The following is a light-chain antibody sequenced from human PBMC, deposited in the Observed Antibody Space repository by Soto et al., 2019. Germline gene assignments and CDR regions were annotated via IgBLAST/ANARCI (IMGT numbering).Light chain of an antibody. CDR2: GAS. V-gene: IGKV3-20*01. J-gene: IGKJ4*01. CDR3: QQCDGSPRLT. Sequence: EIVLTQSPGTLSLSPGERATLSCRASQSVSSSYLAWYQQKPGQAPRLLIYGASSRATGIPDRFSGGGSGTDFTLTISRLEPEDCAVYYCQQCDGSPRLTCGGGTKLEIK. CDR1: QSVSSSY.